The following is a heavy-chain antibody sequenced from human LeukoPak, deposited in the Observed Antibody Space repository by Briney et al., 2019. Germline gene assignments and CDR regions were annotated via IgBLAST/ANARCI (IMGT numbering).Heavy chain of an antibody. J-gene: IGHJ5*02. Sequence: PGGSLRLSCAASGFTFSSYSMNWVRQAPGKGLEWVSSISSSSSYIYYADSVKGRSTISRDNAKNSLYLQMNSLRAEDTAVYYCARDPIAAAEYNWFDPWGQGTLVTVSS. CDR1: GFTFSSYS. V-gene: IGHV3-21*01. D-gene: IGHD6-13*01. CDR2: ISSSSSYI. CDR3: ARDPIAAAEYNWFDP.